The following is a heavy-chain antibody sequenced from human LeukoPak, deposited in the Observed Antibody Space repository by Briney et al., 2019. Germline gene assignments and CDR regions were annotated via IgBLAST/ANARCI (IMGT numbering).Heavy chain of an antibody. V-gene: IGHV1-18*01. CDR2: ISAYNGNT. CDR3: ARGLPWGQNSLYGLDV. Sequence: ASVKVSCKASGYPFNSYGVPWVRQAPGQGLEWMGWISAYNGNTNYAQKVQARVTITRDTSTSTAYMEPRSLRSDDTAVYYWARGLPWGQNSLYGLDVWGQGTTVTVSS. J-gene: IGHJ6*02. CDR1: GYPFNSYG. D-gene: IGHD7-27*01.